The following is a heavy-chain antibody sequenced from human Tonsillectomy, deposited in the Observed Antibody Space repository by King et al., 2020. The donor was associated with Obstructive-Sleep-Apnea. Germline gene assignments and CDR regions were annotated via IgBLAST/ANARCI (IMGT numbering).Heavy chain of an antibody. Sequence: HVQLQESGPGLVKPSQTLSLTCTVSGGSISSGGYYWSWNRQHPGKGLEWIGYIYYSGSTYYNPSLKSRVTISVDTSKNQFSLKLSSVTAADTAVYYCARLPRYGGNGGFDYWGQGTLVTVSS. CDR3: ARLPRYGGNGGFDY. CDR1: GGSISSGGYY. CDR2: IYYSGST. J-gene: IGHJ4*02. V-gene: IGHV4-31*03. D-gene: IGHD4-23*01.